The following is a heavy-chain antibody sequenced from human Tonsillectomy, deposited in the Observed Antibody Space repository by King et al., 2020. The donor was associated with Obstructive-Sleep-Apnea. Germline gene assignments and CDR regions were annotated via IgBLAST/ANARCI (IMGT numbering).Heavy chain of an antibody. Sequence: VQLVESGGGLVQPGGSLRLTCVASGFMFSRHWMSWVRQAPGKGLEWVVNIKEDGSETYYLDSVEGRFTISRDNAQNSLYLQMNNLRADDTAIYYCARGLHVRQAAMFDYWGQGTPVTVSS. CDR2: IKEDGSET. J-gene: IGHJ4*02. CDR3: ARGLHVRQAAMFDY. D-gene: IGHD5-18*01. V-gene: IGHV3-7*01. CDR1: GFMFSRHW.